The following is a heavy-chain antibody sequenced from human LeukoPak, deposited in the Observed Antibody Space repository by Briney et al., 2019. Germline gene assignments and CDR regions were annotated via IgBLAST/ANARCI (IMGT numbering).Heavy chain of an antibody. J-gene: IGHJ3*02. CDR2: INAGNGNT. CDR1: GYTFTSYA. CDR3: ARDCSSTSCYGDAFDI. V-gene: IGHV1-3*01. D-gene: IGHD2-2*01. Sequence: ASVKVSCKASGYTFTSYAMHWVRQAPGQRLEWMGWINAGNGNTKYSQKFQGRVTTTRDTSASTAYMELSSLRSEDTAVYYCARDCSSTSCYGDAFDIWGQGTMVTVSS.